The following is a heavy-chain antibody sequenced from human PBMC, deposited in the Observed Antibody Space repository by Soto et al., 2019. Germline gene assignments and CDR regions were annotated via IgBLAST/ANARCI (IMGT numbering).Heavy chain of an antibody. J-gene: IGHJ4*02. CDR2: IHYSGST. D-gene: IGHD2-21*01. CDR3: TRGGDPYKTGH. CDR1: GGSVHIATYY. Sequence: SETLSLTCTVPGGSVHIATYYWSWIRQPPGKGLEWIGFIHYSGSTNYNPSLKGRVTMSVDTSKNQFSLKLTSVNTADTAIYYCTRGGDPYKTGHWGQGTLVTVS. V-gene: IGHV4-61*01.